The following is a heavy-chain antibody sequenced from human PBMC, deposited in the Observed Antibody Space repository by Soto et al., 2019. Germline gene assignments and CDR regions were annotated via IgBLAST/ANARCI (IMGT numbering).Heavy chain of an antibody. CDR2: INPNSGGT. CDR1: GYTFTGYY. CDR3: ERDLDSSSWYGAFDI. D-gene: IGHD6-13*01. Sequence: ASVKVSCKASGYTFTGYYMHWVRQAPGQGLEWMGWINPNSGGTNYAQKFQGWVTMTRDTSISTAYMELSRLRSDDTAVYYCERDLDSSSWYGAFDIWGQGTMVTVSS. J-gene: IGHJ3*02. V-gene: IGHV1-2*04.